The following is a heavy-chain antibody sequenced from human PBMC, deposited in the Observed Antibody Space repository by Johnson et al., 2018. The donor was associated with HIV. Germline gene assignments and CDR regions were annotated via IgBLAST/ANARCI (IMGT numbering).Heavy chain of an antibody. Sequence: MLLVESGGVVVQPGQSLRLSCAASGFTFDDYGMSWVRQAPGKGLEWVSGINWNGGSTGYADSVKGRFTLSRDNAKNSLYLQMNSLRAEDTALYYCARELYYGSGSSVALDIWGQGTMVTVSS. V-gene: IGHV3-20*04. D-gene: IGHD3-10*01. CDR2: INWNGGST. J-gene: IGHJ3*02. CDR3: ARELYYGSGSSVALDI. CDR1: GFTFDDYG.